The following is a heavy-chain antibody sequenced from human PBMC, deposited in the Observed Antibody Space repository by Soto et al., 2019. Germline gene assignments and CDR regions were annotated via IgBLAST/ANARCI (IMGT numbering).Heavy chain of an antibody. D-gene: IGHD3-16*01. Sequence: EVQLVESGGGLIQPGGSLRLSCAVSGFTVSNNYMSWVRQAPGKGLEGVSVIYSGGYTAYGDSVKGRFTISRDNSKNTLYPQRNRGSGHDPGVYYCGTHMGGGGYWGQGTLVTVSS. CDR1: GFTVSNNY. CDR3: GTHMGGGGY. V-gene: IGHV3-53*01. CDR2: IYSGGYT. J-gene: IGHJ4*02.